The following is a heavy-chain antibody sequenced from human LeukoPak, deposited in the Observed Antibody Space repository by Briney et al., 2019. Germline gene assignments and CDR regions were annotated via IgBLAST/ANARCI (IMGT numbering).Heavy chain of an antibody. J-gene: IGHJ3*02. CDR1: GGSISSGGYY. CDR2: IYYSGGT. D-gene: IGHD2-21*02. CDR3: ARSGDCGGDCEAFDI. V-gene: IGHV4-31*03. Sequence: SQTLSLTCTVSGGSISSGGYYWSWIRQHPGKGLEWIGYIYYSGGTYYNPSLKSRVTISVDTSKNQFSLKLSSVTAADTAVYYCARSGDCGGDCEAFDIWGQGTMVTVSS.